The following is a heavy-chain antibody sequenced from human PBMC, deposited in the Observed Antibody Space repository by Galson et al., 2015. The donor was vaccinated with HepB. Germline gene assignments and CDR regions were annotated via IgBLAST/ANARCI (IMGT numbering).Heavy chain of an antibody. J-gene: IGHJ4*02. D-gene: IGHD2/OR15-2a*01. CDR2: ISGSGGST. V-gene: IGHV3-23*01. Sequence: SLRLSCAASGFTFSSYAMSWVRQAPGKGLEWVSAISGSGGSTYYADSVKGRFTISRDNSQTTLYLQMNSLRTEDTAVYYCAKDRGIAGRSPFDYWGQGTLVTVSS. CDR3: AKDRGIAGRSPFDY. CDR1: GFTFSSYA.